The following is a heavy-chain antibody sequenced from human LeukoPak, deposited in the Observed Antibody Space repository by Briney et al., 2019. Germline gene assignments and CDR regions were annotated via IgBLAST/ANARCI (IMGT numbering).Heavy chain of an antibody. J-gene: IGHJ3*01. V-gene: IGHV3-30*03. CDR3: AREIGTSRAGLAWFEL. Sequence: GGSLRLSCAASGFTFSSYGMHWVRQAPGKGLEWVAVVSYDGTNKFYADSVKGRFTISRDSSKNTLYLQMNSLGVEDTAVYYCAREIGTSRAGLAWFELWGQGTMVTVSS. D-gene: IGHD4/OR15-4a*01. CDR2: VSYDGTNK. CDR1: GFTFSSYG.